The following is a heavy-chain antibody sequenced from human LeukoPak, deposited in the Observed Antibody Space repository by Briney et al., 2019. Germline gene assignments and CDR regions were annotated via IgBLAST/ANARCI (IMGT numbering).Heavy chain of an antibody. V-gene: IGHV4-30-4*08. D-gene: IGHD2-2*01. Sequence: SETLSLTCTVSGGSISSGDYYWSRIRQPPGKGLEWIGYIYYSGSTYYNPSLKSRVTISVDTSKNQFSLKLSSVTAADTAVYYYAKSVVPAAGGSYDAFDIWGQGTMVTVSS. CDR3: AKSVVPAAGGSYDAFDI. CDR1: GGSISSGDYY. J-gene: IGHJ3*02. CDR2: IYYSGST.